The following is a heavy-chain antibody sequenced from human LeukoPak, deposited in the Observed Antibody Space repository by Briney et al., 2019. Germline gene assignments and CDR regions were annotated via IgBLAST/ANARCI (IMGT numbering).Heavy chain of an antibody. J-gene: IGHJ3*02. D-gene: IGHD3-22*01. CDR2: MSGGGGST. CDR1: GFTLSTFA. Sequence: GGSLRLSCAASGFTLSTFATIWVRQPPGKGLEWVSGMSGGGGSTYYADSVKGRFTISRDNSKNTLYLRMNSLRTEDTAVYYCARDRRPTYYSDSSGYYFRDAFDMWGQGTMVTVSS. CDR3: ARDRRPTYYSDSSGYYFRDAFDM. V-gene: IGHV3-23*01.